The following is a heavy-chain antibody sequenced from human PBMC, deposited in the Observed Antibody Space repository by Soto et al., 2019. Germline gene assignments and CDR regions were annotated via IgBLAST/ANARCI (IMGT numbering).Heavy chain of an antibody. CDR1: GFTFSSYS. V-gene: IGHV3-48*01. D-gene: IGHD3-10*01. Sequence: GGSLRLSCAASGFTFSSYSMNWVRQAPGKGLEWVSYISSSSSTIYYADSVKGRFTISRDNAKNSLYLQMNSLRAEDTAVYYCASFSTMVRGVIRPYYYGMDVWGQGTTVTVSS. J-gene: IGHJ6*02. CDR2: ISSSSSTI. CDR3: ASFSTMVRGVIRPYYYGMDV.